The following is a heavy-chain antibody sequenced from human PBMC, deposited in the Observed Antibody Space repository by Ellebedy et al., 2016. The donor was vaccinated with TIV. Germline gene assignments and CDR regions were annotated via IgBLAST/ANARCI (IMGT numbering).Heavy chain of an antibody. CDR2: VGGGDDRT. Sequence: GESLKISCEASGFTAFNFAMSWVRQAPGKGLEWVSAVGGGDDRTFYADAVKGRFTISRDNSRDTLYLQMNSLSAEDTAMYYCAREFDATGPDFDYWGQGTLVTVSS. CDR3: AREFDATGPDFDY. D-gene: IGHD1-1*01. V-gene: IGHV3-23*01. CDR1: GFTAFNFA. J-gene: IGHJ4*02.